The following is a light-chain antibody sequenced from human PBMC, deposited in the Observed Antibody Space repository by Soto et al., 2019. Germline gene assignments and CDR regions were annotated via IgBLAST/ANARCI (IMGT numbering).Light chain of an antibody. CDR3: HQYYSYPHT. CDR2: AAS. J-gene: IGKJ1*01. V-gene: IGKV1-8*01. Sequence: AIRMTQSPSSFSASTGDRVTITCRASQGISSYLAWYQQKPGKAPKLLIYAASTLQSGVPSRFSGSGSGTDFTLTISCLQSEDFATYYCHQYYSYPHTFGQGTKVEI. CDR1: QGISSY.